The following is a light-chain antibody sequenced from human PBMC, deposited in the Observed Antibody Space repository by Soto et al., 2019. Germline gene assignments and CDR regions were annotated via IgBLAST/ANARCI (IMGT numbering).Light chain of an antibody. J-gene: IGKJ5*01. CDR1: QSVNSN. V-gene: IGKV3-20*01. CDR3: QQYASSPYT. CDR2: GAS. Sequence: EIVMTQSPGTLSLSPGERATLSCRASQSVNSNLAWYQQKPGQAPRLLIYGASRRATGIPDRFSGRESGTDFTLTITTLEPEDSAVYFCQQYASSPYTFGQGTRLEI.